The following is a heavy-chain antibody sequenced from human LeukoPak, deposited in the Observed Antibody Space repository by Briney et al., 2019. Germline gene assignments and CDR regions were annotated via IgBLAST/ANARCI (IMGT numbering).Heavy chain of an antibody. Sequence: NASETLSLTCTVSGGSISSSSYYWGWIRQPPGKGLEWIGSIYYSGSTYYNPSLKSRVTISVDTSKNQFSLKLSSVTAADTAVYYCARPYQGVAPFDYWGQGTLVTVSS. J-gene: IGHJ4*02. V-gene: IGHV4-39*07. CDR1: GGSISSSSYY. CDR2: IYYSGST. CDR3: ARPYQGVAPFDY. D-gene: IGHD2-2*01.